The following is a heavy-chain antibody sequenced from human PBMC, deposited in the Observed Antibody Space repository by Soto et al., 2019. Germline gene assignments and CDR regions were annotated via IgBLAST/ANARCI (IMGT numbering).Heavy chain of an antibody. CDR2: ISAYNGNT. V-gene: IGHV1-18*01. Sequence: QVQLVQSGAEVKNPGTSVKVSCKTSGYTFTSAGISWVRQAPGQGLEWMGWISAYNGNTKYAQKVQGRVTMTTDTSTNTAYMELRSLTSDDTAIYYCARDLDGSGSYYTDYWGQGTLVTVAA. J-gene: IGHJ4*02. D-gene: IGHD3-10*01. CDR1: GYTFTSAG. CDR3: ARDLDGSGSYYTDY.